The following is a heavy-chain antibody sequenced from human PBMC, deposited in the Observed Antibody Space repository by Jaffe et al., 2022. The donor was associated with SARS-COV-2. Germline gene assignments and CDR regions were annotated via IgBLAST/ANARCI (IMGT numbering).Heavy chain of an antibody. CDR2: IYYSGST. CDR1: GGSISSYY. D-gene: IGHD3-16*01. Sequence: QVQLQESGPGLVKPSETLSLTCTVSGGSISSYYWSWIRQPPGKGLEWIGYIYYSGSTNYNPSLKSRVTISVDTSKNQFSLKLSSVTAADTAVYYCARSRLEGEGVWAHDYWGQGTLVTVSS. V-gene: IGHV4-59*08. CDR3: ARSRLEGEGVWAHDY. J-gene: IGHJ4*02.